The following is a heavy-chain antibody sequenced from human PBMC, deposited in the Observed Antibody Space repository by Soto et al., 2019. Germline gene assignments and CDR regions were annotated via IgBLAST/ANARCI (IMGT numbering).Heavy chain of an antibody. Sequence: ASVKVSCKVSGHTLTELSMHWVRQAPGKGLEWMGGFDPEDGETIYAQKFQGRVTMAEDTSTDTAYMELSSLRSEDTAVYYCATGKTYTAMVQSGGFDYWGQGTLVTV. V-gene: IGHV1-24*01. CDR3: ATGKTYTAMVQSGGFDY. J-gene: IGHJ4*02. CDR2: FDPEDGET. D-gene: IGHD5-18*01. CDR1: GHTLTELS.